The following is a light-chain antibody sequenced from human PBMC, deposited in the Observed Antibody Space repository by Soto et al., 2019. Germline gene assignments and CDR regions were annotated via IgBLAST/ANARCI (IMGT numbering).Light chain of an antibody. CDR3: QQYAGSPRT. J-gene: IGKJ1*01. Sequence: EIVLTQSPGTLSLSPGERATLFCRASQTITTSQLAWYQQKPGQAPRVLIFGASNRATGIPDRFSGSGSGTDFALNISRLEPKDFAMYYCQQYAGSPRTFGQGTTVEIK. CDR1: QTITTSQ. V-gene: IGKV3-20*01. CDR2: GAS.